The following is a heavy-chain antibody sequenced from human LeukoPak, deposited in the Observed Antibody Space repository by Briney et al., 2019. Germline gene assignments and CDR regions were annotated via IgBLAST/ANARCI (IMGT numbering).Heavy chain of an antibody. V-gene: IGHV3-30*18. CDR2: ISYDGSNK. CDR3: AKNIAAAFFAEYFQH. Sequence: GGSLRLSCAASGFTFSSYGMHWVRQAPGKGLEWVAVISYDGSNKYYADSVKGRFTISRDNSKNTLYLQMNSLRAEDTAVYYCAKNIAAAFFAEYFQHWGQGTLVTVSS. D-gene: IGHD6-13*01. J-gene: IGHJ1*01. CDR1: GFTFSSYG.